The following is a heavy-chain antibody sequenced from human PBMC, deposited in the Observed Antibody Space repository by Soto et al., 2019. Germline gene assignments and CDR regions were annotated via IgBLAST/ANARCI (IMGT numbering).Heavy chain of an antibody. CDR3: TNGSYEGY. J-gene: IGHJ4*02. Sequence: EVQLVESGGGLVKPGGSLRLSCAASGFTFSSAWMNWVRQAPGKGLEWVGRIKTKSQGEKTDYPAPVKGRLTIFRDDSKNTLYLQMNSLKTEDTAVYYCTNGSYEGYWGQGTLVTVSS. CDR2: IKTKSQGEKT. CDR1: GFTFSSAW. D-gene: IGHD1-26*01. V-gene: IGHV3-15*07.